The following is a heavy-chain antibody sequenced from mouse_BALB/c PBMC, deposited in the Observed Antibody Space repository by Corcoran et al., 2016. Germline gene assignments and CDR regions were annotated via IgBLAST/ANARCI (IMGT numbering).Heavy chain of an antibody. CDR1: GSTFTPAG. V-gene: IGHV9-4*02. CDR3: ARSRTVFDY. Sequence: QIQLVQSGPELTQPGETVMISCKASGSTFTPAGMQWVQKMPGKGLKWIGWINTHSGVPKYAEDFKGRFAFSLETTASTAYLQISNLKNEDTATYFCARSRTVFDYWGQGTTLTVSS. J-gene: IGHJ2*01. D-gene: IGHD3-3*01. CDR2: INTHSGVP.